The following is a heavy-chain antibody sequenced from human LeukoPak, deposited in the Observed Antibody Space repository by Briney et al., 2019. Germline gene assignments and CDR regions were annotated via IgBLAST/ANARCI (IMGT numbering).Heavy chain of an antibody. J-gene: IGHJ4*02. V-gene: IGHV1-46*01. Sequence: ASVKVSCKASGYTSSYFYIHWVRQAPGQVLEWMGIFNPSGNVATYAHEFQGRVTMATDTSTSTFYMDLSSLRSEDTAVYYCASRHSDAYYYQFDYWGQGTLVTVSS. D-gene: IGHD3-22*01. CDR2: FNPSGNVA. CDR1: GYTSSYFY. CDR3: ASRHSDAYYYQFDY.